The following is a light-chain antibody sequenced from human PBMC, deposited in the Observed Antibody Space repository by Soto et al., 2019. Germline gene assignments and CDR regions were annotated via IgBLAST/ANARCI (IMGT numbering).Light chain of an antibody. Sequence: SVLTQPPSASGAPGQRVTISCTGSTSDIGAGFDVHWYQQLPGKAPKLLIYGNTNRPSGVPDRFSGSKSGTSASLAITGLQAEDEADYYCQSYDSSLSGNYVFGTGTKVTVL. CDR1: TSDIGAGFD. CDR2: GNT. V-gene: IGLV1-40*01. CDR3: QSYDSSLSGNYV. J-gene: IGLJ1*01.